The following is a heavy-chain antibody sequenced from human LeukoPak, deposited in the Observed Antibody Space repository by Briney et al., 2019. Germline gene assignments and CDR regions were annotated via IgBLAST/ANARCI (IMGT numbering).Heavy chain of an antibody. CDR2: ISSSSSYR. V-gene: IGHV3-21*05. CDR3: ARGSYGDGED. J-gene: IGHJ4*02. D-gene: IGHD4-17*01. CDR1: GFTFSSYS. Sequence: PGGSLRLSCAASGFTFSSYSMNWVRQAPGKGLEWVSYISSSSSYRNYADSVKGRFTISRDNAKNSLYLQMNSLRAEDTAVYYCARGSYGDGEDWGQGTLVTVSS.